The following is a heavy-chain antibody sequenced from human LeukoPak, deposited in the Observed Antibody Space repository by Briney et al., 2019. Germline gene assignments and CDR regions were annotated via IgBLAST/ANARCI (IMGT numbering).Heavy chain of an antibody. CDR1: GGSISGYH. Sequence: SETLSLTCTVSGGSISGYHWHWIRQPPGKGLEWIGYIYHSGSTNYNASLKSRVIMSVDTSKNQFSLKLNSVTAADTAVYYCAREGTEAAILDYWGQGTLVTVSP. J-gene: IGHJ4*02. CDR2: IYHSGST. V-gene: IGHV4-59*01. CDR3: AREGTEAAILDY. D-gene: IGHD6-13*01.